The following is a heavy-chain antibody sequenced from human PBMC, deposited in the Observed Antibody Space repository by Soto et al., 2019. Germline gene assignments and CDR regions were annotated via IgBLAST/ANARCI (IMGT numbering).Heavy chain of an antibody. J-gene: IGHJ5*02. V-gene: IGHV1-3*01. CDR1: GYTFTSYA. Sequence: VASVKVSCKASGYTFTSYAMHWVRQAPGQRLEWMGWINAGNGNTKYSQKFQGRVTITRDTSASTAYMELSSLRSEDTAVYYCAREYPAAIRAGVRWFDPWGQGTLVTVSS. D-gene: IGHD2-2*01. CDR3: AREYPAAIRAGVRWFDP. CDR2: INAGNGNT.